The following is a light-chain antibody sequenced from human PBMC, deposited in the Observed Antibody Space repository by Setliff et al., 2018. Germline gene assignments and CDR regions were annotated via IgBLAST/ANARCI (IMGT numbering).Light chain of an antibody. Sequence: ALTQPASVSGSPGQSITISCTGSSSDVGGYDYVSWYQHHPGRAPKFMIYDVIKRPSGVSNRFSGSKSGNTASLTISGLQAEDEADYYCFSYTSSSSYVFGSGTKVTVL. CDR3: FSYTSSSSYV. CDR1: SSDVGGYDY. V-gene: IGLV2-14*03. CDR2: DVI. J-gene: IGLJ1*01.